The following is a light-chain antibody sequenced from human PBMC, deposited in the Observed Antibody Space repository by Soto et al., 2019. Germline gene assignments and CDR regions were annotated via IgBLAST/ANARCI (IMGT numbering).Light chain of an antibody. J-gene: IGKJ1*01. Sequence: TRRTRSPSTRPAPVGDTVPTTGRASRSIKSWLAWYQQKPGQAPKLLISKASSLENGVPARFSGSGSGTEFTLTISSLQPDDFGTYYCQQYTMYAAFGQGTKVEIK. CDR2: KAS. CDR1: RSIKSW. V-gene: IGKV1-5*03. CDR3: QQYTMYAA.